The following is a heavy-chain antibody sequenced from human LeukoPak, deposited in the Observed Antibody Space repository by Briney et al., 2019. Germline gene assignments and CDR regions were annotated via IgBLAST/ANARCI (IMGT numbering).Heavy chain of an antibody. CDR1: GFTLEKYV. CDR2: IYGSGVSI. CDR3: AKDLGWELPAEAY. D-gene: IGHD1-26*01. Sequence: GGSLRLSCVASGFTLEKYVMNWVRQAPGKGLEWLATIYGSGVSISYADSVKGRFTISRDNSKNTLYLQMNSLRAEDTAMYFCAKDLGWELPAEAYWGQGILVTVSS. J-gene: IGHJ4*02. V-gene: IGHV3-23*01.